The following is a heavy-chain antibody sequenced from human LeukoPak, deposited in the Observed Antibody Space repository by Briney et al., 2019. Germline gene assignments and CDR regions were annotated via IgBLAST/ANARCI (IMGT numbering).Heavy chain of an antibody. J-gene: IGHJ6*02. CDR1: GGSISSYY. Sequence: SETLSLTCTVSGGSISSYYWGWIRQPPGKGLEWIGSIYYSGSTYYNPSLKSRVTISVDTSKNQFSLKLSSVTAADTAVYYCARAGSSGDLYYGMDVWGQGTTVTVSS. D-gene: IGHD2-15*01. CDR3: ARAGSSGDLYYGMDV. CDR2: IYYSGST. V-gene: IGHV4-39*07.